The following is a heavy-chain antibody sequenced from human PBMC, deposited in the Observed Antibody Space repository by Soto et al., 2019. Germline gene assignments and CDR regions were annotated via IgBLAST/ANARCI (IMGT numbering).Heavy chain of an antibody. V-gene: IGHV3-7*01. J-gene: IGHJ6*02. CDR1: GFTVSRYW. Sequence: GGSLTLSCAASGFTVSRYWMSWVRQAPGKGLEWVANIKQDGSEKYYVDSVRGGFTISRDNAKNSLYLQMTSLRAEDTAVYYCARVHSRVFSGWPYSSSYGMDGWGQGTTVTVS. CDR2: IKQDGSEK. CDR3: ARVHSRVFSGWPYSSSYGMDG. D-gene: IGHD6-19*01.